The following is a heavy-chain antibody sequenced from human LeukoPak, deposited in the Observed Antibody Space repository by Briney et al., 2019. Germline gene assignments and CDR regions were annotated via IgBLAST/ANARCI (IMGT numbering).Heavy chain of an antibody. CDR3: ARVVGSGSYYNVLFDYYYYMDV. Sequence: PGGSLRLSCAASGFTFSDYYMSWIRQAPGKGLEWVSYISSSGSTIYYADSAKGRFTISRDNAKNSLYLQMNSLRAEDTAAYYCARVVGSGSYYNVLFDYYYYMDVWDKGTTVTISS. V-gene: IGHV3-11*04. J-gene: IGHJ6*03. D-gene: IGHD3-10*01. CDR2: ISSSGSTI. CDR1: GFTFSDYY.